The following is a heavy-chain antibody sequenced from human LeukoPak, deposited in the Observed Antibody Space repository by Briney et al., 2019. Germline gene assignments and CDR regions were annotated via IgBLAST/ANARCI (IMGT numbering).Heavy chain of an antibody. CDR2: IYPDDSHV. V-gene: IGHV5-51*01. Sequence: GESLKISCKASGYSFTNYWIGWVRQMPGKGLEWMGIIYPDDSHVRYSPSSQGQVTFSADKFISTAYLQWSSLKASDTAMYYCARHIVVVPATGYYMDVWGKGTTVTVSS. CDR3: ARHIVVVPATGYYMDV. CDR1: GYSFTNYW. J-gene: IGHJ6*03. D-gene: IGHD2-2*01.